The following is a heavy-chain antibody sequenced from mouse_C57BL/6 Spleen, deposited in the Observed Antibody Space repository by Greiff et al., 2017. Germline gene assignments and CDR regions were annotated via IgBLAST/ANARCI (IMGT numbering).Heavy chain of an antibody. V-gene: IGHV5-16*01. D-gene: IGHD6-1*01. Sequence: EVMLVESEGGLVQPGSSMKLSCTASGFTFSDYYMAWVRQVPEKGLEWVANINYDGSSTYYLDSLKSRFIISRDNAKNILYLQMSSLKSEDTATYYCARDNHFDYWGQGTTLTVSS. J-gene: IGHJ2*01. CDR3: ARDNHFDY. CDR1: GFTFSDYY. CDR2: INYDGSST.